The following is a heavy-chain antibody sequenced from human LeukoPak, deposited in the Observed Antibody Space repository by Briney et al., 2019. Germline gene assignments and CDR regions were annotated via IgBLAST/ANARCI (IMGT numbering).Heavy chain of an antibody. J-gene: IGHJ6*02. D-gene: IGHD1-26*01. Sequence: GGSLRLSCAVSGFIFTNYAMSWVRQAPGKGLEWVSVIIGSSGSTFYADSVKGRFTISRDKSKNTLYLQMNSLRAEDTAVYYCAKAGGSYFGGMDVWGQGTTVTVSS. V-gene: IGHV3-23*01. CDR1: GFIFTNYA. CDR2: IIGSSGST. CDR3: AKAGGSYFGGMDV.